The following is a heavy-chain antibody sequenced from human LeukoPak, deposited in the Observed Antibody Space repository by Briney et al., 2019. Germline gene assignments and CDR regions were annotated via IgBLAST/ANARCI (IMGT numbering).Heavy chain of an antibody. CDR2: IYYSGST. D-gene: IGHD3-10*01. J-gene: IGHJ4*02. V-gene: IGHV4-59*01. CDR3: ARDRGSGGGFDF. Sequence: SETLSLTCTVSGGSISGDYWSWIRQPPGKGLEWIGFIYYSGSTNYNPSLRSRVTIAVGTSKNQFSLRLSSVTAADTAVYYCARDRGSGGGFDFWGQGTLVTVSS. CDR1: GGSISGDY.